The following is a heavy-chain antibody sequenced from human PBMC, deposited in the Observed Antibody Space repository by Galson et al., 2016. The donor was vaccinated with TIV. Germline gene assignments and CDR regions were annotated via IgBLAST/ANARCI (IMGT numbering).Heavy chain of an antibody. J-gene: IGHJ4*02. Sequence: SVKVSCKASGGSFSNLGLNWVRQAPGQGFEWVGGILPISGQVSYAQNFQDRVTITADKSASTVYMELRSLRSDDTAVYYCAREGLCGGDCYFLDNWGQGSLVTVSS. CDR3: AREGLCGGDCYFLDN. V-gene: IGHV1-69*06. CDR1: GGSFSNLG. CDR2: ILPISGQV. D-gene: IGHD2-21*02.